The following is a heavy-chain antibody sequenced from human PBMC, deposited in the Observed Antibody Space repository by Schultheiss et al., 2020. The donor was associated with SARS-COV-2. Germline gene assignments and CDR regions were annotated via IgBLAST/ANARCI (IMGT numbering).Heavy chain of an antibody. V-gene: IGHV1-69*13. CDR1: GGTFSSYA. D-gene: IGHD3-3*01. Sequence: SVKVSCKASGGTFSSYAISWVRQAPGQGLEWMGGIIPIFGTANYAQKFQGRVTITADESTSTAYMELRSLRSDDTAVYYCARDQTIFAHLWFDPWGQGTLVTVSS. CDR2: IIPIFGTA. CDR3: ARDQTIFAHLWFDP. J-gene: IGHJ5*02.